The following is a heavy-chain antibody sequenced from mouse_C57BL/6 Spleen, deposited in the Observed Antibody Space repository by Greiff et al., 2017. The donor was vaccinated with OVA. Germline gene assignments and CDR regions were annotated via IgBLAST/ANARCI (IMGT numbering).Heavy chain of an antibody. CDR3: ARSRPSNFDD. Sequence: VQLQQPGTELVKPGASVKLSCKASGYTFTSYWMNWVKQRPGQGLEWIGNINPGNGGTNYNEKFKSKATLTADKSSSTAYMQLSSLTSEDSAVYYSARSRPSNFDDWGQGPTLTVSS. D-gene: IGHD2-10*02. CDR2: INPGNGGT. CDR1: GYTFTSYW. V-gene: IGHV1-53*01. J-gene: IGHJ2*01.